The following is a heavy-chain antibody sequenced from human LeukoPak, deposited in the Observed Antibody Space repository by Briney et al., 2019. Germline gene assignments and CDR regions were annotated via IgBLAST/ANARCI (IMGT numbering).Heavy chain of an antibody. D-gene: IGHD3-9*01. CDR3: AIRKYYDILTGYRKIPTSGFDP. CDR2: INHSEST. CDR1: GESFSGYY. J-gene: IGHJ5*02. Sequence: KPSETLSLTCAVYGESFSGYYWSWIRQPPGKGLEWIGEINHSESTNYNPSLKSRVTISVDTSKNQFSLKLSSVTAADTAVYYCAIRKYYDILTGYRKIPTSGFDPWGQGTLVTVSS. V-gene: IGHV4-34*01.